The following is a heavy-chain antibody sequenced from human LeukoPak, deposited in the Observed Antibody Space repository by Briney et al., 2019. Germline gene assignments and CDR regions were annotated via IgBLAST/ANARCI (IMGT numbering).Heavy chain of an antibody. V-gene: IGHV3-53*01. Sequence: GGSLRLSCAASGFTVSSDYISWVRQAPGKGLEWVSVIYSGGSTKYADSVKARFTISRGNSKNTVYLQMNRLRVGDTAVYYCARATLDNWGQGTLVTVSS. J-gene: IGHJ4*02. CDR1: GFTVSSDY. CDR2: IYSGGST. CDR3: ARATLDN.